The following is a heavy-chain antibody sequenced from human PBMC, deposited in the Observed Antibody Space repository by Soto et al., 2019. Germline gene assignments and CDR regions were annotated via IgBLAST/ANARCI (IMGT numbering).Heavy chain of an antibody. CDR3: AREKDHDFSINYAFYI. J-gene: IGHJ3*02. CDR2: IIPIFGTA. V-gene: IGHV1-69*01. Sequence: QVQLVQSGAEVKKPGSSVKVSCKASGGTFSSYAISWVRQAPGQGLEWMGGIIPIFGTANYAQKFQGRVTITADESTSTAYMELSRLRSEDTAVYLRAREKDHDFSINYAFYILGQGTMVTVSS. CDR1: GGTFSSYA. D-gene: IGHD4-4*01.